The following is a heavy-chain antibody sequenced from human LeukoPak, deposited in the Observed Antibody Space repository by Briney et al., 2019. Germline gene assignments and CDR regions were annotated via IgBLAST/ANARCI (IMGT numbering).Heavy chain of an antibody. V-gene: IGHV1-46*01. CDR1: GYTFTSYY. CDR2: INPSGGST. D-gene: IGHD1-26*01. CDR3: ARGSGSGSYRGYYFDY. J-gene: IGHJ4*02. Sequence: ASVKVSCKASGYTFTSYYMHWVRQAPGQGLEWMGIINPSGGSTSYAQKFQGRVTMTRDTSTSTVYMELSSLRSEDTAVYYCARGSGSGSYRGYYFDYWGQGTLVTVSS.